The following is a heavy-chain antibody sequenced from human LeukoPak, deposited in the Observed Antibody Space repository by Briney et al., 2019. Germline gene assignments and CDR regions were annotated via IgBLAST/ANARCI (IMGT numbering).Heavy chain of an antibody. CDR3: ARMGSDY. D-gene: IGHD3-16*01. J-gene: IGHJ4*02. V-gene: IGHV4-38-2*01. CDR2: IHHSGYT. CDR1: GDAISSGNY. Sequence: SETLSLACVVSGDAISSGNYWGWIRQPPEKGLEWIGNIHHSGYTNYNPSLKSRVTISVDTSKNQFSLKMKSVTAADTAVYYCARMGSDYWGQGTLVTVSS.